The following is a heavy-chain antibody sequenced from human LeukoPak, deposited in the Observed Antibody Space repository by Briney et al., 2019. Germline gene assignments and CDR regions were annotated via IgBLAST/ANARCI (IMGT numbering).Heavy chain of an antibody. J-gene: IGHJ4*02. Sequence: GGSLRLSCAASGFTVSSNFMSWVRQAPGKGLEWVSVIYSGGSTYYADSVKGRFTISRDDSKNTLYLQMNSLRAEDTAVYYCAKDLGRYRNNYFDYWGQGTLVTVSS. CDR2: IYSGGST. D-gene: IGHD1-26*01. CDR3: AKDLGRYRNNYFDY. CDR1: GFTVSSNF. V-gene: IGHV3-53*01.